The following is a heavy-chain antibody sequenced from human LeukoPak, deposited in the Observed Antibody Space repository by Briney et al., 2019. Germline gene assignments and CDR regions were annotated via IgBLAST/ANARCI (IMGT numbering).Heavy chain of an antibody. V-gene: IGHV1-2*02. Sequence: GASVKVSCKASGYSFTDYYLHWVRQAPGQGLEWMGCINPNSGETAYVQKLQGRVTVTRDTCIGKAYMELSRLGSDDTAIYYCARGRRYQDSSGYHAFDIWGQGTMVTVSS. CDR3: ARGRRYQDSSGYHAFDI. J-gene: IGHJ3*02. CDR1: GYSFTDYY. D-gene: IGHD3-22*01. CDR2: INPNSGET.